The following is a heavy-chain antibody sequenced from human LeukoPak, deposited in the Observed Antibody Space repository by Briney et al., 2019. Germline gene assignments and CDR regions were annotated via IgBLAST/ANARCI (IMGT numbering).Heavy chain of an antibody. J-gene: IGHJ6*03. V-gene: IGHV3-7*01. CDR3: AKDKRGWYVEGYYYYMDV. CDR1: GFTFTTYW. CDR2: IKQDGSDK. Sequence: GGSLRLSCAASGFTFTTYWMTWVRQAPGKGLEWVANIKQDGSDKYYVDSVKGRFTISRDNARKSVYLQMNSLRAEDTAVYYCAKDKRGWYVEGYYYYMDVWGKGTTVTISS. D-gene: IGHD6-19*01.